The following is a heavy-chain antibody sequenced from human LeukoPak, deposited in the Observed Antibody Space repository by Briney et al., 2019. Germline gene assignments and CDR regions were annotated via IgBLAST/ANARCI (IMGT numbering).Heavy chain of an antibody. D-gene: IGHD1-14*01. Sequence: GGSLRLSCTAAGFTFGDYALTWVRQAPGKGLEWVGYIRSKAYGGATDYAASVKGRFTISRDDSKSIAYLQMNSLKTEDTAVYYCTRGEPEYYYYYMDVWGKGTTVIISS. J-gene: IGHJ6*03. CDR3: TRGEPEYYYYYMDV. CDR2: IRSKAYGGAT. V-gene: IGHV3-49*04. CDR1: GFTFGDYA.